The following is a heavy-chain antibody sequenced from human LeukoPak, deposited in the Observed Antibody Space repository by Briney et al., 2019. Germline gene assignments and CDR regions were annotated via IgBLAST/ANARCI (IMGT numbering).Heavy chain of an antibody. CDR1: GYTFTSYG. D-gene: IGHD6-13*01. CDR2: ISAYNGNT. V-gene: IGHV1-18*01. Sequence: ASVKVSCKASGYTFTSYGISWVRQTPGQGLEWMGWISAYNGNTNYAQKLQGRVTMTTDTSASTAYMELRSLRSDDTAVYYCAREALIADDGGDAFDIWGQGTMVTVSS. J-gene: IGHJ3*02. CDR3: AREALIADDGGDAFDI.